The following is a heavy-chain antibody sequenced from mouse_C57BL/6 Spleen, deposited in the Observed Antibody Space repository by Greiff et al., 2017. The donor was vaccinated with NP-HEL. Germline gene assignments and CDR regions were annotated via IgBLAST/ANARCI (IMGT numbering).Heavy chain of an antibody. CDR1: GFTFSDYG. J-gene: IGHJ3*01. CDR3: ARYYYYGSSYGGWFAY. D-gene: IGHD1-1*01. V-gene: IGHV5-17*01. CDR2: ISSGSSTI. Sequence: EVKLQESGGGLVKPGGSLKLSCAASGFTFSDYGMHWVRQAPEKGLEWVAYISSGSSTIYYADTVKGRFTISRDNAKNTLFLQMTSLRSEDTAMYYCARYYYYGSSYGGWFAYWGQGTLVTVSA.